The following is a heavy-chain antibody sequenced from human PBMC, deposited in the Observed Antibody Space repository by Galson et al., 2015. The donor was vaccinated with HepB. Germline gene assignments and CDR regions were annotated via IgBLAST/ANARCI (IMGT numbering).Heavy chain of an antibody. CDR1: GFTFSSYA. V-gene: IGHV3-49*04. CDR2: IRSKAYGGTT. CDR3: TRDTSRHYYDSSGYLLDY. D-gene: IGHD3-22*01. J-gene: IGHJ4*02. Sequence: SLRLSCAASGFTFSSYAMHWVRQAPGKGLEWVGFIRSKAYGGTTEYAASVKGRFTISRDDSKSIAYLQMNSLKTEDTAVYYCTRDTSRHYYDSSGYLLDYWGQGTLVTVSS.